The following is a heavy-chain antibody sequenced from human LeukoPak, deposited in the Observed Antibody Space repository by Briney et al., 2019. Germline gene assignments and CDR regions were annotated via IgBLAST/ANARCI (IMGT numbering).Heavy chain of an antibody. CDR1: GFTFSSYW. D-gene: IGHD4-23*01. CDR2: IASDGSST. CDR3: ARGRPHGNDY. V-gene: IGHV3-74*01. Sequence: GGSLRLSCAASGFTFSSYWMNWVRQAPGKGLVWVSRIASDGSSTTYADSVKGRFSISRDNAKNTLYLQMNSLRVEDTAVYYCARGRPHGNDYWGQGTLVAVSS. J-gene: IGHJ4*02.